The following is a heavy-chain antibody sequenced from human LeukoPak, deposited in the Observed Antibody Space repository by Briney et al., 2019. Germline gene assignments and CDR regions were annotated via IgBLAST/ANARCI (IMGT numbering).Heavy chain of an antibody. J-gene: IGHJ6*03. V-gene: IGHV4-34*01. Sequence: SETLSLTCAVYGGSFSGYYWSWIRQPPGKGLEWIGGINHSGSTNYNPSLKSRVTISVDTSKNQFSLKLSSVTAADTAVYYCARRLGTAGTTFYSYYYYMDVWGKGTTVTISS. CDR3: ARRLGTAGTTFYSYYYYMDV. CDR2: INHSGST. CDR1: GGSFSGYY. D-gene: IGHD1-1*01.